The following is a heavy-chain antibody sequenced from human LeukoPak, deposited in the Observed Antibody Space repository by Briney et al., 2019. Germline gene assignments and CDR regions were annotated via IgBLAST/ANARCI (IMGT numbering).Heavy chain of an antibody. V-gene: IGHV3-21*01. CDR1: GFTFCSYS. J-gene: IGHJ4*02. CDR2: ISSSSSYI. Sequence: GGSLRLSCAASGFTFCSYSMNWVRQAPGKGLEWVSSISSSSSYIYYADSVKGRVTISRDNAKNSLYLQMNSLRAEDTAVYYCVGFVDRGPGYWGQGTLVTVSS. CDR3: VGFVDRGPGY. D-gene: IGHD3/OR15-3a*01.